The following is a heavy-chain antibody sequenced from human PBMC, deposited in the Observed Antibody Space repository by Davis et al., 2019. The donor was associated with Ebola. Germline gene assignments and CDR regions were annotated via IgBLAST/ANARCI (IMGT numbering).Heavy chain of an antibody. J-gene: IGHJ5*02. CDR2: INPGDGGT. Sequence: ASVKVSCKASGYTFTGYYIHWVRQAPGQGLACVGWINPGDGGTEYAQKFKGRVTLTRDTSISTIYMELSGLRADDTALYYCARGRGDGAVAGSDNWFDPWGQGTLVTVSS. CDR3: ARGRGDGAVAGSDNWFDP. CDR1: GYTFTGYY. V-gene: IGHV1-2*02. D-gene: IGHD6-19*01.